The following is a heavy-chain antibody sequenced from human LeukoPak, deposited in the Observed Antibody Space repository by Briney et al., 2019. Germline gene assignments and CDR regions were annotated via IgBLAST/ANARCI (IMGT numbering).Heavy chain of an antibody. D-gene: IGHD2-8*01. Sequence: GASVKVSCKASGYTFTGHYLHWVRQAPGQGPEWMGWLNPTSGGTNYAQKFQGRVNMTRDTSISTAYMELSRLTSDDTAVYFCARLGVPNYWFFDLWGRGTLVTVSS. V-gene: IGHV1-2*02. J-gene: IGHJ2*01. CDR3: ARLGVPNYWFFDL. CDR2: LNPTSGGT. CDR1: GYTFTGHY.